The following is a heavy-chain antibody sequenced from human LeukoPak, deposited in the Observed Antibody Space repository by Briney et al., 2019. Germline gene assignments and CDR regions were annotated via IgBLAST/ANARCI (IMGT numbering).Heavy chain of an antibody. CDR3: ARDRYYYDSSGYPFDY. Sequence: SETLSLTCTVSGGSISSYYWSWIRQPVGKGLEWIGRMHTSGSTNYNPSLKSRVTMSGDTSKNQFSLKLSSVTAADTAVYYCARDRYYYDSSGYPFDYWGQGTLVTVSS. J-gene: IGHJ4*02. V-gene: IGHV4-4*07. D-gene: IGHD3-22*01. CDR2: MHTSGST. CDR1: GGSISSYY.